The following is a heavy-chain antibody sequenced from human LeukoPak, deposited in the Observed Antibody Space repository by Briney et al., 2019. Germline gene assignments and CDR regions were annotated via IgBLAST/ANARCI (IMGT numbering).Heavy chain of an antibody. Sequence: ASVTVSFTASGYTFTSYGISWVRQAPGQGLEWMGWISAYNGNTNYAQKLQGRVTMTTDTSTSTAYMELSSLRSEDTAVYYCARVGGSMVRLLNAFDIWGQGTMVTVSS. CDR1: GYTFTSYG. CDR2: ISAYNGNT. J-gene: IGHJ3*02. V-gene: IGHV1-18*01. D-gene: IGHD3-10*01. CDR3: ARVGGSMVRLLNAFDI.